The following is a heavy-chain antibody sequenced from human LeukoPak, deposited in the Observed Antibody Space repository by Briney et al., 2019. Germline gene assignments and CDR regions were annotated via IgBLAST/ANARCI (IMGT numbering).Heavy chain of an antibody. D-gene: IGHD6-6*01. CDR3: ARVLFLGSSSSPGY. V-gene: IGHV1-8*02. Sequence: ASVKVSCKASGYAFTSYYMQWVRQAPGQGLEWMEWMNPNSGNTGYAQKFQGRVTMTRNTSISTAYMELSSLRSEDTAVYYCARVLFLGSSSSPGYWGQGTLVTVSS. CDR1: GYAFTSYY. J-gene: IGHJ4*02. CDR2: MNPNSGNT.